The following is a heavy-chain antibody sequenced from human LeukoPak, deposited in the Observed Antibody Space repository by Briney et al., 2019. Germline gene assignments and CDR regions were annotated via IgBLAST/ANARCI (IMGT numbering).Heavy chain of an antibody. CDR2: ISSSSAYI. J-gene: IGHJ4*02. D-gene: IGHD1-26*01. CDR3: ARVCTSCRMGAGGVDY. Sequence: GGSLRLSCAASGFTFSSYSMNWVRQAPGKGLEWVSSISSSSAYIYYADSMKGRFTISRDNAKNSLFLQMNSLRAEDTAVYYCARVCTSCRMGAGGVDYWGQGTLVTVSS. CDR1: GFTFSSYS. V-gene: IGHV3-21*01.